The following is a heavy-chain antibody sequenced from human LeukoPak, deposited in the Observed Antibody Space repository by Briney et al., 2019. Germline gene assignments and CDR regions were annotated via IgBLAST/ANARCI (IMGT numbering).Heavy chain of an antibody. CDR3: ARHASAYVRNFQH. J-gene: IGHJ1*01. D-gene: IGHD3-10*02. V-gene: IGHV4-59*01. CDR2: IFYSGST. Sequence: SETLSLTCTVSGGSISSSYWSWIRQPPGKGPEWIGYIFYSGSTNYNPSLKSRVTISVDTSKNQFSLKLSSVTAADTAVYCARHASAYVRNFQHWGQGTLVTVSS. CDR1: GGSISSSY.